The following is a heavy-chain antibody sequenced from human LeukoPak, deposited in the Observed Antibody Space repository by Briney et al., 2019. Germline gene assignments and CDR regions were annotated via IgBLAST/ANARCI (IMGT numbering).Heavy chain of an antibody. Sequence: PGXSLRXXCAASGFTFSTYWMTWVRQAPGKGLEWVANIKQDGSEKYFVDSVKGRFTISRDNANNSLYLQMNSLRAEDTAVYYFXRDXRXXEDYWGQGXLVTVSS. J-gene: IGHJ4*02. CDR3: XRDXRXXEDY. CDR1: GFTFSTYW. CDR2: IKQDGSEK. D-gene: IGHD3-3*01. V-gene: IGHV3-7*01.